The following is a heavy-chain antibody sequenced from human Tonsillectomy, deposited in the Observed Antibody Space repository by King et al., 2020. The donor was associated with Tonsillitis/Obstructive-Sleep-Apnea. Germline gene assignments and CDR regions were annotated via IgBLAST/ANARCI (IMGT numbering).Heavy chain of an antibody. D-gene: IGHD1-26*01. CDR3: ARDPSGGATAHFEY. CDR1: GFTFSSYA. Sequence: VQLVESGGGVVQPGRSLRLSCAASGFTFSSYAMHWVRQAPGKGLEWVAVISYDGSNKYYADSVKGRFTISRDNSKNTLYLQMNSLRAEDTAVYYCARDPSGGATAHFEYWGQGTLVTVSS. V-gene: IGHV3-30*04. CDR2: ISYDGSNK. J-gene: IGHJ4*02.